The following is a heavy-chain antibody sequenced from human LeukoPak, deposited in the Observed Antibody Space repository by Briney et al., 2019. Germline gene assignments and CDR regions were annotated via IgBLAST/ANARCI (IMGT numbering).Heavy chain of an antibody. D-gene: IGHD3-22*01. CDR3: ARLKFYDSTGYSPGYYMDV. Sequence: SETLSLTCTVSGGSIISNYWSWIRQSAGTGLEWIGRIYSSGITDYNPSLKSRVTMSLDTSRKQFSLRLTSVTAADTAVYYCARLKFYDSTGYSPGYYMDVWGKGTTVSVFS. CDR1: GGSIISNY. CDR2: IYSSGIT. J-gene: IGHJ6*03. V-gene: IGHV4-4*07.